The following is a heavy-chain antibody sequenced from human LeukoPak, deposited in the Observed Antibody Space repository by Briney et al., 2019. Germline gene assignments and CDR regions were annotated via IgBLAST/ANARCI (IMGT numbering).Heavy chain of an antibody. CDR1: GFTFSSYA. J-gene: IGHJ3*02. V-gene: IGHV3-23*01. CDR2: ISGSGGST. CDR3: AKFPGYSYGYDAFDI. Sequence: GGSLRLSCAASGFTFSSYAISWVRQAPGKGLEWVSAISGSGGSTYYADSVKGRFTISRDNSKNTLYLQMNSLRAEDTAVYYCAKFPGYSYGYDAFDIWGQGTMVTVSS. D-gene: IGHD5-18*01.